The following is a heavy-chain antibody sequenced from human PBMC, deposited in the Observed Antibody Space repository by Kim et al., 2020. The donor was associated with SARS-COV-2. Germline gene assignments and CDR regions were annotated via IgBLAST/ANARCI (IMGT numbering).Heavy chain of an antibody. D-gene: IGHD3-16*01. CDR3: ARNALGAAPFDY. J-gene: IGHJ4*02. V-gene: IGHV1-46*01. Sequence: YAQKFQGIVTMTRDTSTSTVYMELSSLRSEDTAVYYCARNALGAAPFDYWGQGTLVTVSS.